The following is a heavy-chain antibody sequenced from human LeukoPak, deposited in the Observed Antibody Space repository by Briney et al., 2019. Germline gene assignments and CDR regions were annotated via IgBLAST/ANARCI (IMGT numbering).Heavy chain of an antibody. CDR2: IIPIFGTA. Sequence: ASVKVSCKASGSTFSSYAISWVRQAPGQGLEWMGGIIPIFGTANYAQKFQGRVTITADESTSTAYMELSSLRSEDTAVYYCARDFLDCSGGSCFDYWGQGTLVTVSS. V-gene: IGHV1-69*13. J-gene: IGHJ4*02. D-gene: IGHD2-15*01. CDR1: GSTFSSYA. CDR3: ARDFLDCSGGSCFDY.